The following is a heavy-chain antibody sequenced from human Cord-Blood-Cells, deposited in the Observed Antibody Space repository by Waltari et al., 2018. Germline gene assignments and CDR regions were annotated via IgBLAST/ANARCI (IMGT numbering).Heavy chain of an antibody. CDR1: GFTFSSYA. V-gene: IGHV3-23*04. CDR2: ISGSGGST. J-gene: IGHJ3*02. D-gene: IGHD3-3*01. Sequence: EVQLVESGGGLVQPGGSLRLSCAASGFTFSSYAMSWVRQAPGKGLEWVSAISGSGGSTYYADSVKGRFTISRDNSKNTLYLQMNSLRAEDTAVYYCAKEAGYDFWSGYSPTAFDIWVQETMLTVSS. CDR3: AKEAGYDFWSGYSPTAFDI.